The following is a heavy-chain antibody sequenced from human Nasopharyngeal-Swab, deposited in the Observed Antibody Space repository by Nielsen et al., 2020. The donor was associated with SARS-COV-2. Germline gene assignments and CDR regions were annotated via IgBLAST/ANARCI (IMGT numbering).Heavy chain of an antibody. V-gene: IGHV1-24*01. Sequence: ASVKVSCKVSGYALTELSMHWVRQAPGKGLEWMGGFDPEDGETIYAQKFQGRVTITADKSTSTAYMELSSLRSEDTAVYYCAREIMITFGGVIVESFAYFDYWGQGTLVTVSS. CDR2: FDPEDGET. D-gene: IGHD3-16*02. CDR3: AREIMITFGGVIVESFAYFDY. CDR1: GYALTELS. J-gene: IGHJ4*02.